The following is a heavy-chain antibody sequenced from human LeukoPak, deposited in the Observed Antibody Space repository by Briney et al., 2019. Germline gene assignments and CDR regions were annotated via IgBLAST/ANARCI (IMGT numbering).Heavy chain of an antibody. CDR1: GFTFSSYG. V-gene: IGHV3-30*03. CDR2: ISYDGSNK. Sequence: GGSLRLPCAASGFTFSSYGMHWVRQAPGKGLEWVAVISYDGSNKYYADSVKGRFTISRDNSKNSLYLQMNSLRSDDTALYYCARESESSGWYDYWGQGTLVTVSS. D-gene: IGHD6-19*01. CDR3: ARESESSGWYDY. J-gene: IGHJ4*02.